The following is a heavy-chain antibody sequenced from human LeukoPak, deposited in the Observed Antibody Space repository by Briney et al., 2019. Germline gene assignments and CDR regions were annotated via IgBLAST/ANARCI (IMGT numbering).Heavy chain of an antibody. CDR3: ARLSHHRESGYSSSSYGMDV. CDR2: IYPDDSDT. J-gene: IGHJ6*02. CDR1: GYSFTNYW. V-gene: IGHV5-51*01. Sequence: GESLKISCKGSGYSFTNYWIGWVRQMPGKGLEWMGIIYPDDSDTRYSPSFQGQVTISADKSISTAYLQWSSLKASDTAMYYCARLSHHRESGYSSSSYGMDVWGQGTTVTVSS. D-gene: IGHD6-13*01.